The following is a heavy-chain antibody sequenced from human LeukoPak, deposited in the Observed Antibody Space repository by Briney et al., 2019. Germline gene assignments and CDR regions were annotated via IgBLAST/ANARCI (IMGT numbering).Heavy chain of an antibody. V-gene: IGHV4-31*03. CDR2: IYYTGIT. Sequence: SETLSLTCTVSGGSISSGTHYYNWIRQHPGKGLEWIGYIYYTGITSYNPSLKSRVTMSVDTSMNQVSLKVTSLTAADTAVYYCGASSGVTLGRFWGQGALVTVSS. D-gene: IGHD3-16*01. CDR1: GGSISSGTHY. CDR3: GASSGVTLGRF. J-gene: IGHJ4*02.